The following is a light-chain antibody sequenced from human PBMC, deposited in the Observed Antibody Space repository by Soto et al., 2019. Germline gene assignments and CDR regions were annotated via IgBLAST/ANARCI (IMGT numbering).Light chain of an antibody. Sequence: SYELTQPPSVSVSPGQTASITCSGDKLGDKYACWYQQKPGQSPVLVIYQGSKRRAGSPGGFSGSNSGNTATLTISGTQAMDEADYYCQAWDSSVVFGGGTKLTVL. J-gene: IGLJ2*01. CDR3: QAWDSSVV. CDR1: KLGDKY. V-gene: IGLV3-1*01. CDR2: QGS.